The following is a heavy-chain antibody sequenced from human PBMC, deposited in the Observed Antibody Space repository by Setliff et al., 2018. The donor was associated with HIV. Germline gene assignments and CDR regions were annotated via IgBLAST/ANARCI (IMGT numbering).Heavy chain of an antibody. V-gene: IGHV4-4*07. CDR2: IYTSGCT. J-gene: IGHJ6*03. CDR3: ARDVPWGDYYYYMDV. CDR1: GGSISSYY. Sequence: LSLTCTVSGGSISSYYWSWIRQPAGKGLEWIGHIYTSGCTNYNPSLKSRVTMSVDTSKNQFSLKLSSVTAADTAVYYCARDVPWGDYYYYMDVWGKGTTVTVSS. D-gene: IGHD3-16*01.